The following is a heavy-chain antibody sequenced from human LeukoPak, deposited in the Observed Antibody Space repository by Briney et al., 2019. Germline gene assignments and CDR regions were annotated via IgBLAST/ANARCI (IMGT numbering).Heavy chain of an antibody. CDR1: GGTFSSYA. Sequence: SVKVSCKASGGTFSSYAISWVRQAPGQGLEWMGGIIPIFGTVNYAQKFQGRVTITADKSTSTAYMELSSLRSEDTAVYYCARPLFRFLEWSYRSYYYYYMDVWGKGTTVTVSS. V-gene: IGHV1-69*06. CDR3: ARPLFRFLEWSYRSYYYYYMDV. CDR2: IIPIFGTV. J-gene: IGHJ6*03. D-gene: IGHD3-3*01.